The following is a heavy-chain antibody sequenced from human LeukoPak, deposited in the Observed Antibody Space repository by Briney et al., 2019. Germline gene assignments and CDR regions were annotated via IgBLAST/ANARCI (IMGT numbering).Heavy chain of an antibody. CDR2: ISAYNGNS. V-gene: IGHV1-18*01. Sequence: ASVKVSCKASGYTFSNYGITWVRQAPGQGLEWMGWISAYNGNSNNAQKLLGRVTMTTDTSTSTAYMELRSLRSDDTAVYYCARQEFREGAFDIWGQGTMVTVSS. CDR1: GYTFSNYG. J-gene: IGHJ3*02. CDR3: ARQEFREGAFDI. D-gene: IGHD3-10*01.